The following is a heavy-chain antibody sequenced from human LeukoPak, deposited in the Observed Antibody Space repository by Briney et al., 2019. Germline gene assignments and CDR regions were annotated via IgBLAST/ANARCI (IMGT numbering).Heavy chain of an antibody. CDR1: EFTDSGDW. CDR3: ARGVRGVLLGNFDY. CDR2: INHSGST. V-gene: IGHV4-34*01. D-gene: IGHD3-10*01. Sequence: GSLRLSCVASEFTDSGDWMSWVRQPPGKGLEWIGEINHSGSTNYNPSLKSRVTISVDTSKNQFSLKLSSVTAADTAVYYCARGVRGVLLGNFDYWGQGTLVTVSS. J-gene: IGHJ4*02.